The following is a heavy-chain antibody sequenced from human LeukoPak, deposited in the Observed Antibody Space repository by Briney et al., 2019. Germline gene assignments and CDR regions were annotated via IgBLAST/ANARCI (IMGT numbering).Heavy chain of an antibody. Sequence: ASVKVSCKASGYTFTSYYIHWVPQAPGQGLEWMGIINPSGALTSYAQKFQGRVAMTRDMSARTVYIDLSSLRFEDTAMYYCARVDRYHYYLDVWGKGTTVTVSS. CDR1: GYTFTSYY. CDR2: INPSGALT. V-gene: IGHV1-46*01. CDR3: ARVDRYHYYLDV. J-gene: IGHJ6*03.